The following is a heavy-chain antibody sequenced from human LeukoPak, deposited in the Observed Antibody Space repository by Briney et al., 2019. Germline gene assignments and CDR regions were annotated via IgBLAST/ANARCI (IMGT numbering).Heavy chain of an antibody. CDR2: IYYSGST. CDR1: GGSISSSSDY. D-gene: IGHD6-19*01. J-gene: IGHJ4*02. Sequence: SETLSLTCTVSGGSISSSSDYWGWIRQPPGTGLEWIGSIYYSGSTYYNPSLKSRVTISVDTSKNQFSLKLSSVTAADTAVYSCARHSFSSGWKSFDYWGQGTLVTVSS. V-gene: IGHV4-39*01. CDR3: ARHSFSSGWKSFDY.